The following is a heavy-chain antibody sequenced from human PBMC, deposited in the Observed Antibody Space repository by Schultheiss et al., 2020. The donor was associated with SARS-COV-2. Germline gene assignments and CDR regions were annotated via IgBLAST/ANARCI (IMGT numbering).Heavy chain of an antibody. D-gene: IGHD4-11*01. CDR3: ARGKGIQYPRKTRFGMDV. CDR2: IYYSGST. Sequence: SETLSLTCTVSGGSISSGGYYWSWIRQHPGKGLEWIGYIYYSGSTYYNPSLKSRVTISVDTSKNQFSLKLSSVTAADTAVYYCARGKGIQYPRKTRFGMDVWGQGTTVTVSS. J-gene: IGHJ6*02. V-gene: IGHV4-31*03. CDR1: GGSISSGGYY.